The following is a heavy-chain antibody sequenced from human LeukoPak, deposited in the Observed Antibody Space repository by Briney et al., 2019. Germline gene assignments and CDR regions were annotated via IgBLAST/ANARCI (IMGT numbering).Heavy chain of an antibody. CDR2: ISGSGGST. J-gene: IGHJ4*02. V-gene: IGHV3-23*01. Sequence: GGSLRLSCAPSGFTFSSYGMSWVRQAPGKGLEWVSSISGSGGSTYYADSVKGRSTISRDNSKNTLYLRMNSLRAEDTAVYYCAKDLRLYYYDTSGYSDYWGQGTLVTVSS. D-gene: IGHD3-22*01. CDR3: AKDLRLYYYDTSGYSDY. CDR1: GFTFSSYG.